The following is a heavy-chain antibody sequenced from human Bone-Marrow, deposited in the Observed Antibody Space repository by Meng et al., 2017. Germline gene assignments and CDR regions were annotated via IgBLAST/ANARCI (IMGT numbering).Heavy chain of an antibody. Sequence: ASVKVSCKASGYTFPDYWLHWVRRAPGQGLAWMGRINPKSGDTHYAQRFQGRVTMTGDTSISTAYMELSGLRSDDTAVYYCARIRHYYGSGSYYGNYYYYGMDVWGQGTTVTVSS. D-gene: IGHD3-10*01. V-gene: IGHV1-2*06. CDR1: GYTFPDYW. CDR3: ARIRHYYGSGSYYGNYYYYGMDV. J-gene: IGHJ6*02. CDR2: INPKSGDT.